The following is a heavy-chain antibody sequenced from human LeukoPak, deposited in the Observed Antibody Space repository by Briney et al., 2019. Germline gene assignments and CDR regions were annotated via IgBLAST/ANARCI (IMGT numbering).Heavy chain of an antibody. CDR1: GFTFSNAW. J-gene: IGHJ6*02. CDR2: IKSKIDGGTP. Sequence: QAGGSLRLSCAASGFTFSNAWMNWVRQAPGKGLEWVGRIKSKIDGGTPDYAAPVKGRFTISRDDSKNTLYLQMNSLKTEDTAVYYCTTFTYGMVIWGQGTTVTVSS. V-gene: IGHV3-15*07. CDR3: TTFTYGMVI. D-gene: IGHD3-16*01.